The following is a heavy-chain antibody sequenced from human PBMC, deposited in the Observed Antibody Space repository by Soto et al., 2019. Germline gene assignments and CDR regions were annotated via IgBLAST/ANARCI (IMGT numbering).Heavy chain of an antibody. Sequence: SVKVSCKASGGTFSSYAISWVRQAPGQGLEWMGGIIPIFGTANYARKFQGRVTITADESTSTAYMELSSLRSEDTAVYYCAREYYYDSSGYRALDYWGQGTLVTVSS. CDR2: IIPIFGTA. J-gene: IGHJ4*02. V-gene: IGHV1-69*13. CDR3: AREYYYDSSGYRALDY. D-gene: IGHD3-22*01. CDR1: GGTFSSYA.